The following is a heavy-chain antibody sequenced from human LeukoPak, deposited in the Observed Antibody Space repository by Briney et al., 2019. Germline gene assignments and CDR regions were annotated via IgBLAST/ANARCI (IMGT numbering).Heavy chain of an antibody. D-gene: IGHD3-3*01. CDR1: GFTFSTYW. J-gene: IGHJ4*02. CDR3: ARWRGAQSEFEF. CDR2: IKQDGSEK. V-gene: IGHV3-7*01. Sequence: GGSLRLSCTASGFTFSTYWMSWARQAPGKGLECVASIKQDGSEKEYVDSVKGRFTISRDNAKNSLYLQMISLRADDTAVYFCARWRGAQSEFEFWGQGTLVTVSS.